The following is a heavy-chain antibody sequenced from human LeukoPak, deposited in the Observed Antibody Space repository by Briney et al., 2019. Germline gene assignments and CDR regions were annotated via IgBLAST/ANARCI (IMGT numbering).Heavy chain of an antibody. Sequence: PGGSLRLSCAASGFVVGGNYMSWVRQAPGKGLEWVSVIYSGGSTYYADSVKGRFSTSRDSSTSTLFLQMDSLRVEDTAVYYCARPTDGDSTRYGMDVWGQGTTVIVSS. V-gene: IGHV3-53*01. CDR2: IYSGGST. D-gene: IGHD2-21*02. CDR1: GFVVGGNY. J-gene: IGHJ6*02. CDR3: ARPTDGDSTRYGMDV.